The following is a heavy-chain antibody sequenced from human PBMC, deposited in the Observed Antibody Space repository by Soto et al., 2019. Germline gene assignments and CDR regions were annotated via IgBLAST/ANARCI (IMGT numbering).Heavy chain of an antibody. J-gene: IGHJ6*02. CDR2: ISGSVGIT. D-gene: IGHD2-2*02. CDR1: GGTCISYG. V-gene: IGHV3-23*01. Sequence: VWFLRLWFGAAGGTCISYGGSWVRQAPGKGLEWVSAISGSVGITYYADYVKGLLTISRDNSKNTLYLQMNSLRAEDTDVYNSASSTSCYKCPDYHDKDVRGQG. CDR3: ASSTSCYKCPDYHDKDV.